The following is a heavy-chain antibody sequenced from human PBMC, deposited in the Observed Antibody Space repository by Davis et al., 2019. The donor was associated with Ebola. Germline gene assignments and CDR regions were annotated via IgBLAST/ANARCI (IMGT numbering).Heavy chain of an antibody. CDR1: GFTFSSYA. CDR2: ISGSGDST. CDR3: ARTAWYDFWSGYPHYFDY. J-gene: IGHJ4*02. V-gene: IGHV3-23*01. D-gene: IGHD3-3*01. Sequence: GESLKISCAASGFTFSSYAMSWVRQAPGKGLEWVSAISGSGDSTYYADSVKGRFTISRDNSKNTLYLQINNLRAEDTAVYYCARTAWYDFWSGYPHYFDYWGQGTLVTVSS.